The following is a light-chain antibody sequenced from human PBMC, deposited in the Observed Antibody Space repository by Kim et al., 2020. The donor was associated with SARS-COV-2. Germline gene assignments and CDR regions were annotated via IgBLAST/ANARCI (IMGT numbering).Light chain of an antibody. CDR2: EVS. CDR3: SSYAGSNILYV. Sequence: QSALTQPPSASGSPGQSVTISCTGTSSGVGGYNYVSWYQQHPGKAPKLMIYEVSKRPSGVPDRFSGSKSGNTASLTVSGLQAEDEADYYCSSYAGSNILYVFGTGTKVTVL. V-gene: IGLV2-8*01. CDR1: SSGVGGYNY. J-gene: IGLJ1*01.